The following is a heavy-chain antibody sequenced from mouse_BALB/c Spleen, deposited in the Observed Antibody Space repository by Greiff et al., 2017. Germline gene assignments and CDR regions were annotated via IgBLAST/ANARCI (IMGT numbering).Heavy chain of an antibody. CDR2: IYPGDGST. CDR1: GYTFTSYY. D-gene: IGHD2-5*01. V-gene: IGHV1S56*01. Sequence: VQLQQSGPELVKPGASVKMSCKASGYTFTSYYIHWVKQRPGQGLEWIGWIYPGDGSTKYNEKFKGKTTLTADKSSSTAYMLLSSLTSEDSAIYFCARSYSRGDYFDYWGQGTTLTVSS. CDR3: ARSYSRGDYFDY. J-gene: IGHJ2*01.